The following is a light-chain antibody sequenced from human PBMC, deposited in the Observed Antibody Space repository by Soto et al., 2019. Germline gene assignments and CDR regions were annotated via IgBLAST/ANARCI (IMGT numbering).Light chain of an antibody. CDR1: QDISNY. V-gene: IGKV1-39*01. Sequence: DIQMTQSPSSLSASVGDRVTITCQASQDISNYLNWYQQKPGKAPKLLIYAAPSLQSGVPSRFSGSGSGTDFTLTISSLQPEDFATYYCQQSYSTPSITFGQGTRLEIK. CDR3: QQSYSTPSIT. CDR2: AAP. J-gene: IGKJ5*01.